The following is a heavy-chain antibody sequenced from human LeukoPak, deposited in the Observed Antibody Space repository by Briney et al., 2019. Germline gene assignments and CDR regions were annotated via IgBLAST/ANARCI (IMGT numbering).Heavy chain of an antibody. CDR1: GGSISSYY. V-gene: IGHV4-4*07. Sequence: PSETLSLTCTVSGGSISSYYWSWIRQPAGKGLEWIGRIYTSGSTNYNPSLKSRVTISVDTSKNQFSLKLSSVTAADTAVYYCARGRIAVAGTRTFDYWGQGALVTVSS. D-gene: IGHD6-19*01. J-gene: IGHJ4*02. CDR3: ARGRIAVAGTRTFDY. CDR2: IYTSGST.